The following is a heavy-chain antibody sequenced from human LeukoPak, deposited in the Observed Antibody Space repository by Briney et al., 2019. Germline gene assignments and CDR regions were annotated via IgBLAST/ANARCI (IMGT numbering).Heavy chain of an antibody. CDR1: GFXFSSYW. Sequence: GGSLRLSCAASGFXFSSYWIHWVRQAPGKGLVWVSRINSDGSSTSYADSVKGRFTTSRDNAKNTLYLQMNSLRAEDTAVYYCARDTPKYDILTGYSPGALFDYWGQGTLVTVSS. CDR2: INSDGSST. CDR3: ARDTPKYDILTGYSPGALFDY. V-gene: IGHV3-74*01. D-gene: IGHD3-9*01. J-gene: IGHJ4*02.